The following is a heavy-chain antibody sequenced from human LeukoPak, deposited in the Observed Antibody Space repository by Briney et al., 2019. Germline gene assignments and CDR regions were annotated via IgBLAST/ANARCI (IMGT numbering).Heavy chain of an antibody. V-gene: IGHV3-74*01. J-gene: IGHJ4*02. CDR1: GFSFNTYW. Sequence: GGSLRLSRAASGFSFNTYWMCWIRQVPEKGLVWVSRIKSDGSSTSYADSVTGRFTISRDNAKNTLYLQMNNLRAEDTAVYYCTTLYSGPMDYWGQGTLVTVSS. CDR3: TTLYSGPMDY. CDR2: IKSDGSST. D-gene: IGHD3-10*02.